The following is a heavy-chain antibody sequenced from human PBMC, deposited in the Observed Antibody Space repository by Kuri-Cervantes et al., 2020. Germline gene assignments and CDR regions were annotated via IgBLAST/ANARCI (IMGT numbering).Heavy chain of an antibody. J-gene: IGHJ2*01. CDR1: GFTFSNYW. D-gene: IGHD4-17*01. V-gene: IGHV3-7*01. CDR3: ARGRRNTVTAYWYFDL. CDR2: IKQDGREK. Sequence: GGSLRLSCAASGFTFSNYWMRWVRQAPGKGLEWVANIKQDGREKYYVDSVKGRFTISRDNAKNSLYLRMNSLRAEDTAVYYCARGRRNTVTAYWYFDLWGRGTLVTVSS.